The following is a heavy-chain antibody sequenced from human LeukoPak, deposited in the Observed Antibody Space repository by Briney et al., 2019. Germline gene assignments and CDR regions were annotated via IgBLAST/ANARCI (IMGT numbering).Heavy chain of an antibody. J-gene: IGHJ6*02. D-gene: IGHD1-26*01. CDR1: GYTFTSYY. CDR2: INPSGGST. Sequence: ASVKVSCKASGYTFTSYYMHWVRQAPGQGLEWMGIINPSGGSTSYAQKFQGRVTMTRDTSTSTVYMELSSLRSEDTAVYYCARFEARGGYNYYYYYGMDVWGQGTTVTVSS. CDR3: ARFEARGGYNYYYYYGMDV. V-gene: IGHV1-46*01.